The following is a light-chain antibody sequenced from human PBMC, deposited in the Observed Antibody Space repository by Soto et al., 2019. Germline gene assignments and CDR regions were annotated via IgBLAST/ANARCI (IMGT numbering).Light chain of an antibody. Sequence: QSALTQPPSASGSPGQSVTISCTGTSSDVGGYNYVSWYQQHPGKAPKLMIYEVSKRPLGVPDRFSGSKSGNTASLTVSGLQAEDEADYYCSSYAGNSNVVFGGGTKLTVL. CDR3: SSYAGNSNVV. CDR2: EVS. V-gene: IGLV2-8*01. J-gene: IGLJ2*01. CDR1: SSDVGGYNY.